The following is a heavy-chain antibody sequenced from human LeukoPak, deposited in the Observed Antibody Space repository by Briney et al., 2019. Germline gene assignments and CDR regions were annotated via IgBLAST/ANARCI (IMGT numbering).Heavy chain of an antibody. CDR1: GFTFSSYS. V-gene: IGHV3-21*04. Sequence: GGSLRLSCAASGFTFSSYSMNWVRQAPGKGLEWVSSISSSSSYIYYADSVKGRFTISRDNAKNSLYLQMNSLRAEDTAVYYCARAHSSSWYSVSYFDYWGQGTLVTVSS. D-gene: IGHD6-13*01. CDR3: ARAHSSSWYSVSYFDY. CDR2: ISSSSSYI. J-gene: IGHJ4*02.